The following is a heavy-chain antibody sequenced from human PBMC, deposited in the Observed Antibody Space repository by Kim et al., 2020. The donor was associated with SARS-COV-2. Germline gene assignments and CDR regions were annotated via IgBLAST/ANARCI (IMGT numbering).Heavy chain of an antibody. V-gene: IGHV3-7*01. J-gene: IGHJ4*02. CDR2: IKQDGSEK. D-gene: IGHD3-3*01. CDR1: GFTFSSYW. CDR3: ARDGLTIFGVVIRSGFDY. Sequence: GGSLRLSCAASGFTFSSYWMSWVRQAPGKGLEWMANIKQDGSEKYYVDSVKGRFTISRDNAKNSLYLQMNSLRAEDTAVYYCARDGLTIFGVVIRSGFDYWGQGTLVTVSS.